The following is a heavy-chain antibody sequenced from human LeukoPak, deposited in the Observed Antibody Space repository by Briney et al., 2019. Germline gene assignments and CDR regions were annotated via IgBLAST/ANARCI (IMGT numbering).Heavy chain of an antibody. D-gene: IGHD1-26*01. CDR2: IYYTGST. J-gene: IGHJ4*02. CDR3: VRGCCGNYWHFDY. CDR1: GGSISNYY. Sequence: KPSETLSLTCTVSGGSISNYYWTWIRQPPGKGLEWIGFIYYTGSTNYDPSLKSRVTISLDTSKNQFSLKLSSVTAADTAVYYCVRGCCGNYWHFDYWGQGTLVTVSS. V-gene: IGHV4-59*08.